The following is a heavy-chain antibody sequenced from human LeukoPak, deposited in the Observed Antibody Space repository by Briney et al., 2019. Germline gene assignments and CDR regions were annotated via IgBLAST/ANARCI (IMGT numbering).Heavy chain of an antibody. D-gene: IGHD3/OR15-3a*01. Sequence: SETLSLTCSVAGSSISSGHYWGWIRQPPGKGLEWIASIYHSGGRFETGSTHYSPSLKSRVTISVDTSKNRFSLKLTSVTAADTAVYYCARQTGSGLFILPGGQGTLVTVSS. CDR3: ARQTGSGLFILP. CDR1: GSSISSGHY. J-gene: IGHJ4*02. CDR2: IYHSGGRFETGST. V-gene: IGHV4-38-2*02.